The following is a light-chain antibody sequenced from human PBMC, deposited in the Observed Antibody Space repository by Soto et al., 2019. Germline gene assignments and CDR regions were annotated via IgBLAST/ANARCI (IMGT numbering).Light chain of an antibody. CDR2: AAS. Sequence: EIVLTQSPGTLSLSPGERATLSCRASQSVSSKFLAWYQQKPGQAPRLLIYAASTRATGIPARFSGSGSGTEFTLTISSLQSEDFAVYYCQQYGSSPPITFGQGTRLEI. J-gene: IGKJ5*01. V-gene: IGKV3-20*01. CDR3: QQYGSSPPIT. CDR1: QSVSSKF.